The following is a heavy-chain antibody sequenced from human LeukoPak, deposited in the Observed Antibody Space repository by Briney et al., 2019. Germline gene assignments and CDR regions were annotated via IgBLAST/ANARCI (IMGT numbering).Heavy chain of an antibody. Sequence: PGGPLRLSCAASGFTFSSYAMHWVRQAPGKGLEWVAVISYDGSNKYYADSVKGRFTISRDNSKNTLYLQMNSLRAEDTAVYYCARDLGDSSGYFAFDYWGQGTLVTVSS. D-gene: IGHD3-22*01. V-gene: IGHV3-30*04. CDR2: ISYDGSNK. J-gene: IGHJ4*02. CDR3: ARDLGDSSGYFAFDY. CDR1: GFTFSSYA.